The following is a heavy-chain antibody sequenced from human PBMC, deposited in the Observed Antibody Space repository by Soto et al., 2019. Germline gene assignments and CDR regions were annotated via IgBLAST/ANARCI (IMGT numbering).Heavy chain of an antibody. CDR1: GFTFSNAW. J-gene: IGHJ4*02. V-gene: IGHV3-21*01. Sequence: PGGSLRLSCVGSGFTFSNAWMSWVRQAPGKGLEWVSSISSTSNYIFYADSVKGRFTVSRDNAKNSLYLQMNSLRAEDTAMYYCVRDSSLWAYWGQGTLVTVSS. CDR3: VRDSSLWAY. CDR2: ISSTSNYI. D-gene: IGHD2-2*01.